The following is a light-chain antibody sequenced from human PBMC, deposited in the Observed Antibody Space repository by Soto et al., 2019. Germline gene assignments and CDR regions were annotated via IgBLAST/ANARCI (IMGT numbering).Light chain of an antibody. V-gene: IGKV1-33*01. J-gene: IGKJ2*01. CDR1: QDIRTS. CDR2: EAS. Sequence: DVQMTQSPSSLSASVGDRITLTCQASQDIRTSVNWYQLKLGKAPKLLIYEASNLETGVPSRFGGSGSGTLFTLTISSLQPEDFATYYCQQYDNLYTFGQGTKLEIK. CDR3: QQYDNLYT.